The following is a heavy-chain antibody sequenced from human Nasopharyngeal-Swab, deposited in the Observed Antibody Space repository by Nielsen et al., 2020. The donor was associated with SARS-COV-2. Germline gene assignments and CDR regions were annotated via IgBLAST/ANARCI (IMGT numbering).Heavy chain of an antibody. J-gene: IGHJ4*02. CDR1: GFTFSSYA. CDR3: AKEGGAYCGGDCYYFDY. V-gene: IGHV3-23*01. CDR2: ISGSGGST. Sequence: GVLKISCAASGFTFSSYAMSWVRQAPGKGLEWVSAISGSGGSTYYADSVKGRFTISRDNSKNTLYLQMNSLRAEDTAVYYCAKEGGAYCGGDCYYFDYWGQGTLVTVSS. D-gene: IGHD2-21*02.